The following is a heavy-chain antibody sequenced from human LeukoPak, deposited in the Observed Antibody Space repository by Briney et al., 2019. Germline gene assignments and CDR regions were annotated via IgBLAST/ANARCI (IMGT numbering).Heavy chain of an antibody. CDR2: MNPNSGNT. CDR1: GYTFTTYD. V-gene: IGHV1-8*01. Sequence: ASVKVSCKASGYTFTTYDINWVRQATGQGLEWMGWMNPNSGNTGYAQKFQDRVTMTRDTSTSTVYMEVSSLNSEDTAVYYCARANYDSSGYVGPLDIWGQGTMVTVSS. J-gene: IGHJ3*02. CDR3: ARANYDSSGYVGPLDI. D-gene: IGHD3-22*01.